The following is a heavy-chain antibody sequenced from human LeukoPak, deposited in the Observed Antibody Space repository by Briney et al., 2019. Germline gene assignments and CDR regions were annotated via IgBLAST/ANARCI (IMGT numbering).Heavy chain of an antibody. CDR3: ARVYCSGGICHFDY. D-gene: IGHD2-15*01. CDR1: GFTFSSYW. CDR2: IDTAGDT. Sequence: GGSLRLSCAASGFTFSSYWMHWVRQAAGKGLEWVSGIDTAGDTYYPGSVKGRFTISRENAKNSLYLQMNSLRAGDTAVYYCARVYCSGGICHFDYWGQGTLVTVSS. J-gene: IGHJ4*02. V-gene: IGHV3-13*01.